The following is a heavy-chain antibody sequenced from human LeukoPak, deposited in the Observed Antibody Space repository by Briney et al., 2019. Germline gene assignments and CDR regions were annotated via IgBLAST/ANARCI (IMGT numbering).Heavy chain of an antibody. CDR2: IYYSGST. D-gene: IGHD3-22*01. V-gene: IGHV4-59*01. Sequence: PSETLSLTCTVSGGSISSYYWSWIRQPPGKGLEWIGYIYYSGSTNYNPSLKSRVTISVDTSKNQFSLKLSSVTAADTAVYYCARAFYNKRDTMIVVAHPYYYYYGMDVWGQGTTVTVSS. J-gene: IGHJ6*02. CDR3: ARAFYNKRDTMIVVAHPYYYYYGMDV. CDR1: GGSISSYY.